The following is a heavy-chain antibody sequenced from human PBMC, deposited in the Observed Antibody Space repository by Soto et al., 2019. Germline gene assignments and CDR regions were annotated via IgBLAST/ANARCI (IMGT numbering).Heavy chain of an antibody. D-gene: IGHD6-19*01. CDR3: ARTAGYSSESYYYYGMDV. CDR2: ISYDGSNK. Sequence: ESGGGVVQPGRSLRLSCAASGFTFSSYAMHWVRQAPGKGLEWVAVISYDGSNKYYADSVKGRFTISRDNSKNTLYLQMNSLRSEDTAVYYCARTAGYSSESYYYYGMDVWGQGTTVTVSS. V-gene: IGHV3-30-3*01. J-gene: IGHJ6*02. CDR1: GFTFSSYA.